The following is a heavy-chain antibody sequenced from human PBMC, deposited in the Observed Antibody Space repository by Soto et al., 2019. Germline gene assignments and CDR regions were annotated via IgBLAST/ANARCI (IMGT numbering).Heavy chain of an antibody. CDR2: IWYDGSNK. CDR1: GFTFSSYG. CDR3: AGRDKLERASPLPDR. V-gene: IGHV3-33*01. J-gene: IGHJ4*02. Sequence: GGSLRLSCAASGFTFSSYGMHWVRQAPGKGLEWVAVIWYDGSNKYYADSVKGRFTISRDNSKNTLYLQMNSLRAEDTAVYYCAGRDKLERASPLPDRWGQGTLVTVSS. D-gene: IGHD1-1*01.